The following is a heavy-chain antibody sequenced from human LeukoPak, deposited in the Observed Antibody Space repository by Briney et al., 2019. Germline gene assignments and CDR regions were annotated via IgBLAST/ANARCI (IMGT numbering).Heavy chain of an antibody. J-gene: IGHJ6*02. CDR1: GVSISDSSYY. V-gene: IGHV4-39*01. CDR3: ARHSNYFRYYYYYGMDV. Sequence: SETLSLTCTVSGVSISDSSYYWGWIRQPPGKGLEYIGSIYYTGSTYYNPSLKSRVTISVDTSKNQFSLMLDSVAAADTAVYYCARHSNYFRYYYYYGMDVWGQGTTVTVSS. CDR2: IYYTGST. D-gene: IGHD2/OR15-2a*01.